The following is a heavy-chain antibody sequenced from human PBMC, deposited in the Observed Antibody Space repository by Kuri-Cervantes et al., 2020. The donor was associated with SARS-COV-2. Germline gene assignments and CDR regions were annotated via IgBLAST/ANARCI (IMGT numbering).Heavy chain of an antibody. CDR3: ARVLFPQVEAHFDY. J-gene: IGHJ4*02. D-gene: IGHD3-3*01. CDR2: ISPYNDKT. V-gene: IGHV1-18*01. CDR1: GYTLTELS. Sequence: ASVKVSCKVSGYTLTELSMHWVRQAPGQGLEWMGWISPYNDKTSYAEKFQGRVTMTTITSSTTAYMELRSLRSDDTAVYYCARVLFPQVEAHFDYWGQGSLVTVSS.